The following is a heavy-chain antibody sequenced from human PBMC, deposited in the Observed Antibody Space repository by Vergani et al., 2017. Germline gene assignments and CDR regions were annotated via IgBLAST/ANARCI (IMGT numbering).Heavy chain of an antibody. J-gene: IGHJ5*02. CDR3: ARGLGYCSGGSCYGNWFDP. V-gene: IGHV4-39*07. Sequence: QLQLQESGPGLVKPSETLSLTCTVSGGSISSSSYYWGWIRQPPGKGLEWIGEINHSGSTNYNPSLKSRVTISVDTSKNQFSLKLSSVTAADTAVYYCARGLGYCSGGSCYGNWFDPWGQGTLVTVSS. D-gene: IGHD2-15*01. CDR2: INHSGST. CDR1: GGSISSSSYY.